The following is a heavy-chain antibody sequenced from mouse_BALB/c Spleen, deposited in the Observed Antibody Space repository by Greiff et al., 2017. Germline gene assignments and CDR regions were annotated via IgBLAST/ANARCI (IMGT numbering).Heavy chain of an antibody. Sequence: QVQLQQSGPELVKPGASVRISCKASGYTFTSYYIHWVKQRPGQGLEWIGWIYPGNVNTKYNEKFKGKATLTADKSSSTAYMQLSSLTSEDSAVYFCARWATGYAMDYWGQGTSVTVSS. CDR1: GYTFTSYY. J-gene: IGHJ4*01. CDR2: IYPGNVNT. CDR3: ARWATGYAMDY. V-gene: IGHV1S56*01. D-gene: IGHD3-1*01.